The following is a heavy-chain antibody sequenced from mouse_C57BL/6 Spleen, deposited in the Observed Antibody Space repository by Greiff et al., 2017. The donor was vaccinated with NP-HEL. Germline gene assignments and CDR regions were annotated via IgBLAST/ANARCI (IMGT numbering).Heavy chain of an antibody. J-gene: IGHJ4*01. CDR3: ARLTTVPYYAMDY. Sequence: VQLQQPGAELVKPGASVKLSCKASGYTFTSYWMHWVKQRPGQGLEWIGMIHPNSGSTNYNEKFKSKATLTVDKSSSTAYMQLSSLTSEDSAVYYCARLTTVPYYAMDYWGQGTSVTVSS. D-gene: IGHD1-1*01. CDR1: GYTFTSYW. CDR2: IHPNSGST. V-gene: IGHV1-64*01.